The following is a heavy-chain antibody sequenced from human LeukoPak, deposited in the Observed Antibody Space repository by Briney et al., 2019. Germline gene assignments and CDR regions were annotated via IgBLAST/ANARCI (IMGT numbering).Heavy chain of an antibody. Sequence: GGSLRLSCAASGFIFSSYWMAWVRQAPGKGLEWVANIKEDGSEKNYVDSVKGRFTISSDNAKNSLFLQMNTLRAEDTAVYYCARTGLGMYSFDYWGQGTLVTVSS. CDR2: IKEDGSEK. D-gene: IGHD3/OR15-3a*01. V-gene: IGHV3-7*01. CDR1: GFIFSSYW. CDR3: ARTGLGMYSFDY. J-gene: IGHJ4*02.